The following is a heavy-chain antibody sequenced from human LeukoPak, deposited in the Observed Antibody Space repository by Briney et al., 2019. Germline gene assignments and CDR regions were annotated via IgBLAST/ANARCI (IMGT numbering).Heavy chain of an antibody. CDR1: GYTFTTYD. V-gene: IGHV1-8*01. Sequence: ASVKVSCKASGYTFTTYDINWVRQATGQGLEWMGWMNPNSCNTGYAQKFQGRVTMTRNNSISTAFMELSGLRSEDTAVYFCARRNTAMVAGLDYWGQGSLVTVSS. CDR3: ARRNTAMVAGLDY. D-gene: IGHD5-18*01. CDR2: MNPNSCNT. J-gene: IGHJ4*02.